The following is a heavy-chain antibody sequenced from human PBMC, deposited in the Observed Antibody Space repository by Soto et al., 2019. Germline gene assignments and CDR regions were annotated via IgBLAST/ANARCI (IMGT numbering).Heavy chain of an antibody. CDR3: AKESSSWSDDGTCWFDP. D-gene: IGHD6-13*01. CDR2: ISGSGGST. V-gene: IGHV3-23*01. J-gene: IGHJ5*02. Sequence: GGSLRLSCAASGFTFSSYAMSWVRQAPGKGLEWVSAISGSGGSTYYAGSVKGRFTISRDNSKNTLYLQMNSLRAEDTAVYYCAKESSSWSDDGTCWFDPWGQGTLVTVSS. CDR1: GFTFSSYA.